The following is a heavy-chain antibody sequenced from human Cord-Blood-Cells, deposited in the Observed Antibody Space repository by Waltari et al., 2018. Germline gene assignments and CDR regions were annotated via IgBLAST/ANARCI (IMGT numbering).Heavy chain of an antibody. CDR2: INHSGRT. CDR1: GGSFSGYY. CDR3: ARGSWVTTVVTYYYYYYMDV. D-gene: IGHD4-17*01. V-gene: IGHV4-34*01. J-gene: IGHJ6*03. Sequence: QVQLQQWGAGLLKPSETLSLTCAVYGGSFSGYYWSWIRQPPGKGLEWIGEINHSGRTNYNPSLKSQVTISVDTSKNQFSLKLSSGTAADTAVYYCARGSWVTTVVTYYYYYYMDVWGKGTTVTVSS.